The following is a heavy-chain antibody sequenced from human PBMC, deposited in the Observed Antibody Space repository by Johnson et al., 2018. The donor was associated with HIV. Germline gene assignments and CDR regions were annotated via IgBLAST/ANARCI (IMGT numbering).Heavy chain of an antibody. CDR2: ISYDGSNK. Sequence: QVQLVESGGGVVQPGRSLRLSCAASGFTFNNYAMHWVRQAPGKGLEWVAVISYDGSNKYFAYSVKGRFTIARDNAKSSLYLQMNSLRAEDTAVYYCARFYSSGWSDAFDIWGQGTMVTVSS. D-gene: IGHD6-19*01. J-gene: IGHJ3*02. CDR3: ARFYSSGWSDAFDI. CDR1: GFTFNNYA. V-gene: IGHV3-30-3*01.